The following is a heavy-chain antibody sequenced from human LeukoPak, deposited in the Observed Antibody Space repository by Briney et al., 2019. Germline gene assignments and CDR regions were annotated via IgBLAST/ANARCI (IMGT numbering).Heavy chain of an antibody. CDR1: AFTFSRYG. V-gene: IGHV3-48*04. Sequence: GGSLRLSCAASAFTFSRYGMNWVRQAPGKGLEWVSYIDTSSGNICYADFVKGRFTISRDNAKNSLYLQMNSLRAEDTAVYYCARTRRIQLWLDAFDIWGQGTMVTVSS. CDR3: ARTRRIQLWLDAFDI. J-gene: IGHJ3*02. CDR2: IDTSSGNI. D-gene: IGHD5-18*01.